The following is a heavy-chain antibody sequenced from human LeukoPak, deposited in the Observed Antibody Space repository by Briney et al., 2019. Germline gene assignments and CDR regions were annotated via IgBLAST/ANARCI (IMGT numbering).Heavy chain of an antibody. D-gene: IGHD4-17*01. Sequence: PGGSLRLSCAASGFTFSDYYMSWIRRAPGKGLEWVSYISNSGNTIYYADSVKGRFTISRDNAKNSLYLQMNSLRAEDTAVYYCARFGNDCGQNWFDPWGQGTLVTVSS. CDR3: ARFGNDCGQNWFDP. V-gene: IGHV3-11*01. CDR1: GFTFSDYY. J-gene: IGHJ5*02. CDR2: ISNSGNTI.